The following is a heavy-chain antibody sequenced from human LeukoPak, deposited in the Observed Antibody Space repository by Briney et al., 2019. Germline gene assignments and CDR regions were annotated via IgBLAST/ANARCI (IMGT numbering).Heavy chain of an antibody. V-gene: IGHV3-7*01. J-gene: IGHJ3*02. CDR1: GFTFSSYW. CDR2: IKQDGSEK. CDR3: ARDGGGEYSSSTDAFDI. Sequence: GGSLRLSCAASGFTFSSYWMSWVRQAPGKGLEWVANIKQDGSEKYYVDSVKGRFTISSDNAKNSLYLQMNSLRAEDTAVYYCARDGGGEYSSSTDAFDIWGQGTMVTVSS. D-gene: IGHD6-6*01.